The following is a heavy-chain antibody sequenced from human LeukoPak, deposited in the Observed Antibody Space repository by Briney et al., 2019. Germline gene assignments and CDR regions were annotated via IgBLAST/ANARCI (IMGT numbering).Heavy chain of an antibody. CDR2: ISYDGSNK. Sequence: GRSLRLSCAASGFTLSSYGMHWVRQAPGKGLEWVAVISYDGSNKYYADSVKGRFTISRDNSKNTLYLQMNSLRAEDTAVYYCAKDRDSSGYYSDYWGQGTLVTVSS. D-gene: IGHD3-22*01. J-gene: IGHJ4*02. CDR3: AKDRDSSGYYSDY. CDR1: GFTLSSYG. V-gene: IGHV3-30*18.